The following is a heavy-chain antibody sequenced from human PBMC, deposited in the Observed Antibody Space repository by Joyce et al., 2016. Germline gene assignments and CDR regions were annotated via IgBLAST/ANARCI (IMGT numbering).Heavy chain of an antibody. Sequence: QVQLVQSGAEVKKPGASLKVSCKASGYTCSGYDTYWVRQAPGQGLEWIGWIKRNKGGAKYALKFQGRVTVTRDTSISTDYLEVNSLTYDDTAVYYCARNGGGLDYWGQGTLVTVSS. CDR2: IKRNKGGA. J-gene: IGHJ4*02. V-gene: IGHV1-2*02. CDR3: ARNGGGLDY. D-gene: IGHD4-23*01. CDR1: GYTCSGYD.